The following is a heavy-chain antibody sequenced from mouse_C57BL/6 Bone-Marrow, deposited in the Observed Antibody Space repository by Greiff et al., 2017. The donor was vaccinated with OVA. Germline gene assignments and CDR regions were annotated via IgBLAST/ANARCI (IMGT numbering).Heavy chain of an antibody. CDR1: GFNIKDDY. J-gene: IGHJ2*01. Sequence: VQLQQSGAELVRPGASVKLSCTASGFNIKDDYMHWVKQRPEQGLEWIGWIDPENGDTEYASKFQGKATITADTSSNTAYLQLSSLTSEDTAVYYCTDGYYVPCDYWGQGTTLTVSS. CDR2: IDPENGDT. V-gene: IGHV14-4*01. D-gene: IGHD2-3*01. CDR3: TDGYYVPCDY.